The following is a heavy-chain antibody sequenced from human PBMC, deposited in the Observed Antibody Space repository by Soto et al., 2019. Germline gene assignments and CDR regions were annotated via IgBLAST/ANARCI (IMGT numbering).Heavy chain of an antibody. CDR2: IYSGDSGGTT. Sequence: EVQLVETGGGLIQPGGSLRLSCGASGFIVNNNYMSWVRQAPGKGLEWVSVIYSGDSGGTTYYADSVQGRFTISRDNSKNTVYLQMTSLRGDDTAVYYCVREQTGDLGAFDYWGQGTLVTVSS. CDR1: GFIVNNNY. D-gene: IGHD1-1*01. V-gene: IGHV3-53*02. CDR3: VREQTGDLGAFDY. J-gene: IGHJ4*02.